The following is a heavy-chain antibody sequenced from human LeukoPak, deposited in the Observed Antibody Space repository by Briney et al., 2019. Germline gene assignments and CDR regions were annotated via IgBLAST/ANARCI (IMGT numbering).Heavy chain of an antibody. Sequence: LAGGSLRLSCVASGFTFSTNAMSWVRQAPGKGLEWVSVISGSGGDTFYADSVKGRFTISRDNSKNTLYLQMNSLRAEDTAVYYCAKXRGGSXXTXSDYWGQGTLVTVSS. V-gene: IGHV3-23*01. CDR2: ISGSGGDT. D-gene: IGHD2-15*01. CDR3: AKXRGGSXXTXSDY. CDR1: GFTFSTNA. J-gene: IGHJ4*02.